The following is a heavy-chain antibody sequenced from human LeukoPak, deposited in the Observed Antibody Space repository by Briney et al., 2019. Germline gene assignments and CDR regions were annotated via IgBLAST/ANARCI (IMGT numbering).Heavy chain of an antibody. V-gene: IGHV4-59*01. J-gene: IGHJ5*02. Sequence: SETLSLTCTVSGGSISSYSWSWIRQPPGKGLEWIGYIYYSGSTNYNPSLKSRVTISVDTSKNQFSLKLSSVTAADTAVYYCARGYSSSWWRVDPFDPWGQGTLVTVSS. CDR2: IYYSGST. CDR3: ARGYSSSWWRVDPFDP. CDR1: GGSISSYS. D-gene: IGHD6-13*01.